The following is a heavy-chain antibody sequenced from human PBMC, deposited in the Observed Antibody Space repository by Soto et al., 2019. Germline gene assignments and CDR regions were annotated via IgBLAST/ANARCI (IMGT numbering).Heavy chain of an antibody. D-gene: IGHD3-3*01. CDR3: ASQMSLPTIFGVVIYFDY. V-gene: IGHV4-39*01. J-gene: IGHJ4*02. CDR1: GGSIRSNNYY. CDR2: IYYSGST. Sequence: PSETLSLTCSVSGGSIRSNNYYRGWIRQPPGQGLEWIGSIYYSGSTYYNPSLKSRVTISVDTSKNQFSLKLSSVTAADTAVYYCASQMSLPTIFGVVIYFDYWGQGTLVTVSS.